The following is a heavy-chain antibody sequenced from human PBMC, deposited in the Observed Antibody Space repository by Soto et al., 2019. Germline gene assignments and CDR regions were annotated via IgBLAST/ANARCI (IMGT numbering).Heavy chain of an antibody. CDR2: IRDKANSYTT. V-gene: IGHV3-72*01. Sequence: EVQLLEPGGGLVQPEGPRNLSCEPSGLPFSDHYLTWVGQAPGKGLEWFGLIRDKANSYTTEYAASVRGRFTISGDESKNSVYLQMNSLKTEDTAVYYCARRPGSGRSVDYWGQGTLVTVSS. J-gene: IGHJ4*02. D-gene: IGHD3-10*01. CDR1: GLPFSDHY. CDR3: ARRPGSGRSVDY.